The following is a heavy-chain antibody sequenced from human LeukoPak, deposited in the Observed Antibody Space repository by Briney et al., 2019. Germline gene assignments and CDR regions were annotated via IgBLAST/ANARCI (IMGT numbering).Heavy chain of an antibody. J-gene: IGHJ6*02. CDR3: TRDPSVGTEYYYGMDV. D-gene: IGHD5-12*01. V-gene: IGHV3-49*04. Sequence: PGRSLRLSCTASGFTFGDYAMSWVHQAPGKGLEWVGFIRSKAYGGTTEYAASVKGRFTISRDDSKSIAHLQMNSLKTEDTAVYYCTRDPSVGTEYYYGMDVWGQGTTVTVSS. CDR1: GFTFGDYA. CDR2: IRSKAYGGTT.